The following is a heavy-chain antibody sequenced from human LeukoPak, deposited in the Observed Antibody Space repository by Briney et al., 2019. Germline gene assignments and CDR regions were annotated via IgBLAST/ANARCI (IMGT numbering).Heavy chain of an antibody. J-gene: IGHJ4*02. CDR3: ARTHDYDNFPDY. D-gene: IGHD4-11*01. CDR1: GYTFNRYG. CDR2: ISAYSGNT. V-gene: IGHV1-18*01. Sequence: ASVKFSCKASGYTFNRYGFSWVRQAPGQGLECLGWISAYSGNTKYAQNFQDRVTMTTDASTSTAYMELRSLTSDDTAVYFCARTHDYDNFPDYWGQGTLVAVSS.